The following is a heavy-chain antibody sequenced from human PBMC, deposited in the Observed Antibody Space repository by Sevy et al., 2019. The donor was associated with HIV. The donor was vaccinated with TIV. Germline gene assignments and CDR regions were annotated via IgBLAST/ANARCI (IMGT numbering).Heavy chain of an antibody. CDR2: IKQDGSEK. J-gene: IGHJ5*02. CDR1: GFTFSSYW. D-gene: IGHD3-3*01. Sequence: GGSLRLSCAASGFTFSSYWMSWVRQAPGKGLEWVANIKQDGSEKYYVDSVKGRFTISRVNAKNSLYLQMNSLRAEDTAVYYCARSTIFGGFWFDPWGQGTLVTVSS. CDR3: ARSTIFGGFWFDP. V-gene: IGHV3-7*01.